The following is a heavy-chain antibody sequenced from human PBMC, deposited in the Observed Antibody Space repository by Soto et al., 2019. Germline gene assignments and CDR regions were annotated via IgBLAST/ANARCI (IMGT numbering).Heavy chain of an antibody. CDR1: GYSFGDFD. CDR3: ARTGGLFTTSWYVFDY. Sequence: ASVKVSCKTSGYSFGDFDINWIRQAPGQGLEWMGWMNPKRGDTGSAQKFQGRVTVTRNTSINTAFLEVTGLTSDDTAVYFCARTGGLFTTSWYVFDYWGPGSLVTVSS. D-gene: IGHD6-13*01. J-gene: IGHJ4*02. V-gene: IGHV1-8*01. CDR2: MNPKRGDT.